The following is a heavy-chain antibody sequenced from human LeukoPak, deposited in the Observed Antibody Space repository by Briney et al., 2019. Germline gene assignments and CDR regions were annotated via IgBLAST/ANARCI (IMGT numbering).Heavy chain of an antibody. V-gene: IGHV3-7*03. D-gene: IGHD1-26*01. CDR2: IKQDGSEK. Sequence: GGSLRLSCAASGFTFSSYWMSWVRQAPGRGLEWVANIKQDGSEKNYVDSVKGRFTISRDNAKNSQYLQINSLRVEDTAVYYCARSGSDFDCWGQGTLVSVSS. CDR3: ARSGSDFDC. J-gene: IGHJ4*02. CDR1: GFTFSSYW.